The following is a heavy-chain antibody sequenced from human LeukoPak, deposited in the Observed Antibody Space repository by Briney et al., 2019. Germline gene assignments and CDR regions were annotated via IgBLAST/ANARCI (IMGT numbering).Heavy chain of an antibody. CDR3: ASTNYYDADY. V-gene: IGHV4-39*07. CDR2: IYYSGST. J-gene: IGHJ4*02. CDR1: GGSFSSSNHY. D-gene: IGHD3-22*01. Sequence: PSETLSLTCTVSGGSFSSSNHYWGWIRQPPGKGLEWIASIYYSGSTYYNPPLKSRVTISVDTSKNQFSLKLSPVTAADTAVYYCASTNYYDADYWGQGTLVTVSS.